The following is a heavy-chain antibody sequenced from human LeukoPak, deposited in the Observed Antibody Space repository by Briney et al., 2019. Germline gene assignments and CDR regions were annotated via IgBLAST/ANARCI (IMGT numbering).Heavy chain of an antibody. Sequence: ASVKVSCKASGYTFSSYDINWVRQATGQGLEWMGWMNPNTGNTGYAQKFQGRVTMTTDTSTSTAYMELRSLRSDDTAVYYCARLVISSSWRRFDYWGQGTLVTVSS. CDR2: MNPNTGNT. CDR1: GYTFSSYD. J-gene: IGHJ4*02. CDR3: ARLVISSSWRRFDY. V-gene: IGHV1-8*01. D-gene: IGHD6-13*01.